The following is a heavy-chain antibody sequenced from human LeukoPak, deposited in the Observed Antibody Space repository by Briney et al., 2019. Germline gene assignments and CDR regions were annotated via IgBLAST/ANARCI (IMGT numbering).Heavy chain of an antibody. Sequence: SQTLSLTCAISGDSVSSNSAAWNWIRQSPSRGLEWLGRTYYRSKWYNDYAVSVKSRITINPDTSKNQFSLQLNSVTPEDTAVYYCARDSGIVGATTLRYYYYYMDVWGKGTTVTVSS. D-gene: IGHD1-26*01. CDR2: TYYRSKWYN. J-gene: IGHJ6*03. V-gene: IGHV6-1*01. CDR3: ARDSGIVGATTLRYYYYYMDV. CDR1: GDSVSSNSAA.